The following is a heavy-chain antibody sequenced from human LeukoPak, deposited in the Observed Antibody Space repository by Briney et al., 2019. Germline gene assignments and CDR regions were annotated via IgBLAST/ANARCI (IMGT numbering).Heavy chain of an antibody. CDR3: ARWGNYKKMDV. Sequence: GGSLRLSCAASGFTFSSHGMHWVRQAPGKGLEWVAVIWYDGSNKYYADSVRDRFTISRDNSKNTLYLEMNSLRVDDTAVYYCARWGNYKKMDVWGQGTTVTVS. J-gene: IGHJ6*02. V-gene: IGHV3-33*01. CDR2: IWYDGSNK. D-gene: IGHD3-22*01. CDR1: GFTFSSHG.